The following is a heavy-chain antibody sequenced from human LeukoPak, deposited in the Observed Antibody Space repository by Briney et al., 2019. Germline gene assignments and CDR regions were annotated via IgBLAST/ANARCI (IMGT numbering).Heavy chain of an antibody. Sequence: GGSLRLSCAASGFIFSSYGMHWVRQAPDKGLEWVAFIRYDGSRKYYADSVKGRFTISRDNSKNTLYLQMNSLRAEDTAVYYCAKIFQPLSPYYFDYWGQGTLVTVSS. J-gene: IGHJ4*02. D-gene: IGHD2-2*01. CDR3: AKIFQPLSPYYFDY. CDR1: GFIFSSYG. CDR2: IRYDGSRK. V-gene: IGHV3-30*02.